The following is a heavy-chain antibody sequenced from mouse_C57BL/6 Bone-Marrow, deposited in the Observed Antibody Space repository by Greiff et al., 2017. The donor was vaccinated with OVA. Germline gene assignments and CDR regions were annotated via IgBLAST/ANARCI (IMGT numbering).Heavy chain of an antibody. CDR3: THYGSSYQYFDV. V-gene: IGHV14-4*01. D-gene: IGHD1-1*01. J-gene: IGHJ1*03. CDR2: IDPENGDT. CDR1: GFNIKDDY. Sequence: VQLKQSGAELVRPGASVKLSCTASGFNIKDDYMHWVKQRPEQGLEWIGWIDPENGDTEYASKFQGKATITADTSSNTAYLQLSSLTSEDTAVYYCTHYGSSYQYFDVWGTGTTVTVSS.